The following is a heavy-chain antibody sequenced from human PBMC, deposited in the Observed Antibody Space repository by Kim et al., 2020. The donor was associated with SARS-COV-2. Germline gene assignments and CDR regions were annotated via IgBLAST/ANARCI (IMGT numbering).Heavy chain of an antibody. J-gene: IGHJ4*02. CDR1: GFTFKTYW. D-gene: IGHD3-10*02. CDR2: IDTDGSRT. V-gene: IGHV3-74*01. Sequence: GGSLRLSCTASGFTFKTYWMHWVRQAPGKGLMWVSRIDTDGSRTYYADSVKGRFTISRDNAKSTVFLQMNSLRAEDTAVYFCARGLPYVNWGQGALVAVSS. CDR3: ARGLPYVN.